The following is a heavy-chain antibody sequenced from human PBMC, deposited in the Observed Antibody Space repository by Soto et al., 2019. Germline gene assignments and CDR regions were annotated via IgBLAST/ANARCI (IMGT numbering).Heavy chain of an antibody. Sequence: EVQLVESGGGLVQPGGSLRLSCAASGFTFSTYWMHWVRQAPGKGLVWVSRIKSDGSSTTYADSVKGRFTISRDNAKNTLYLKMNSLRVEDRTGYYCARSDWFDPSGQGNLVTVSA. V-gene: IGHV3-74*01. CDR1: GFTFSTYW. J-gene: IGHJ5*02. CDR2: IKSDGSST. CDR3: ARSDWFDP.